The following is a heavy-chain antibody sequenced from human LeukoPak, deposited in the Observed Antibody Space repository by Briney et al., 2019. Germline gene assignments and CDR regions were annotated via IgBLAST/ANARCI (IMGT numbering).Heavy chain of an antibody. CDR1: GYTFTSYG. J-gene: IGHJ6*02. V-gene: IGHV1-18*01. D-gene: IGHD6-13*01. Sequence: ASVTVSCTASGYTFTSYGISWVRQAPGQGLEWMGWISAYNGNTNYAQKLQGRVTMTTDTSTSTAYMELRSLRSDDTAVYYCARDSIAAAGIYYYYYGMDVWGQGTTVTVSS. CDR3: ARDSIAAAGIYYYYYGMDV. CDR2: ISAYNGNT.